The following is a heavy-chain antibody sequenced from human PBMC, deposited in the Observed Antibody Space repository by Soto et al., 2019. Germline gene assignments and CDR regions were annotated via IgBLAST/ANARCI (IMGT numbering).Heavy chain of an antibody. J-gene: IGHJ4*02. CDR1: GFTFSSYG. V-gene: IGHV3-30*18. CDR2: ISYDGSNK. D-gene: IGHD3-22*01. Sequence: QVQLVESGGGVVQPGRSLRLSCAASGFTFSSYGMHWVRQAPGKGLEWVAIISYDGSNKYYADSVKGRFTISRDNSKNTLYLQMNSLRAEDTAVYYCAKPYYYDSSGYDYWGQGTLVTVSS. CDR3: AKPYYYDSSGYDY.